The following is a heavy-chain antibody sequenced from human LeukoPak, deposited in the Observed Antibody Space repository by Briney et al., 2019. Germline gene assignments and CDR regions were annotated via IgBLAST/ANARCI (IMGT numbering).Heavy chain of an antibody. D-gene: IGHD3-9*01. CDR1: GYTFTGYY. CDR3: ARERGNYDILTDYYEGNCFDP. V-gene: IGHV1-2*02. CDR2: INPNSGGT. Sequence: ASVKVSCKASGYTFTGYYMHWVRQAPGQGLEWMGWINPNSGGTNYAQKFQGRVTMTRDTSISTAYMELSRLRPDDTAVYYCARERGNYDILTDYYEGNCFDPWGQGTLVTVSS. J-gene: IGHJ5*02.